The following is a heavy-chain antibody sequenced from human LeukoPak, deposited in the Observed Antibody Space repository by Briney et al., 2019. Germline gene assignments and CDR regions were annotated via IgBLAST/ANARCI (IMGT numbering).Heavy chain of an antibody. D-gene: IGHD3-10*01. V-gene: IGHV1-18*01. CDR3: ARGEDYYGSGSYYNSFDY. CDR2: ISAYNGNT. Sequence: ASVKVSCKASGYTFTSYGISWVRQAPGQGLEWMGWISAYNGNTNYAQKLQGRVTMTTDTSTSTAYMELRSLRSEDTAVYYCARGEDYYGSGSYYNSFDYRGQGTLVTVSS. CDR1: GYTFTSYG. J-gene: IGHJ4*02.